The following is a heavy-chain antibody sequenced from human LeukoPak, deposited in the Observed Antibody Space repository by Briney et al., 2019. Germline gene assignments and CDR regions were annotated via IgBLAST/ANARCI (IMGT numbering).Heavy chain of an antibody. CDR3: ARGMESLRYFDWSLSPLVDY. Sequence: PSETLSLTCTVSGGSISSSSYYWGWIRQPPGKGLEWIGSIYYSGSTYYNPSLKSRVTISVDTSKNQFSLKLSSVTAADTAVYYCARGMESLRYFDWSLSPLVDYWGQGTLVTVSS. CDR2: IYYSGST. CDR1: GGSISSSSYY. D-gene: IGHD3-9*01. V-gene: IGHV4-39*07. J-gene: IGHJ4*02.